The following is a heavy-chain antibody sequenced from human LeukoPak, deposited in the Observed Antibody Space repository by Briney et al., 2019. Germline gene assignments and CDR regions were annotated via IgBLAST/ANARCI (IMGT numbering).Heavy chain of an antibody. CDR2: NYYPGST. CDR1: GGSISSNY. CDR3: SRVRRDGYNPLDY. V-gene: IGHV4-59*08. J-gene: IGHJ4*02. Sequence: SETLSLTCTVSGGSISSNYWSWIRQPPGKGLEWLGYNYYPGSTNHNPSLKSRVTISLDTSNKQFSLKLSSVTAADTAVYYCSRVRRDGYNPLDYWGQGTLVTVSS. D-gene: IGHD5-24*01.